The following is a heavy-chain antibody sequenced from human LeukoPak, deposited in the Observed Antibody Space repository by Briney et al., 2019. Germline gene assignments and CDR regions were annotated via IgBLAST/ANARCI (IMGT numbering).Heavy chain of an antibody. V-gene: IGHV4-31*03. D-gene: IGHD3-9*01. CDR1: GGSISSGGYY. CDR3: ARETLHFDPQIDY. J-gene: IGHJ4*02. Sequence: SETLSLTCTVSGGSISSGGYYWSWIRQHPGKGLEWIGYIYYSGSTYYNPSLKSRVTISVDTSKNQFSLKLSSVTAADTAVYYCARETLHFDPQIDYWGQGTLVTVSS. CDR2: IYYSGST.